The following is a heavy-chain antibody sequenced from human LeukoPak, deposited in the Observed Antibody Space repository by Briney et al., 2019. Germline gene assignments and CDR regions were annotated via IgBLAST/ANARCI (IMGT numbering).Heavy chain of an antibody. V-gene: IGHV3-7*01. CDR2: IKQDGSEK. Sequence: GSLRLSCAASGFTFSSYWMSWVRQAPGKGLEWVANIKQDGSEKYYVDSVKGRFTISRDNAKNSLYLQMNSLRAEDTAVHYCARDVQPLLYYYDSSGYFRFDPWGQGTLVTVSS. D-gene: IGHD3-22*01. J-gene: IGHJ5*02. CDR3: ARDVQPLLYYYDSSGYFRFDP. CDR1: GFTFSSYW.